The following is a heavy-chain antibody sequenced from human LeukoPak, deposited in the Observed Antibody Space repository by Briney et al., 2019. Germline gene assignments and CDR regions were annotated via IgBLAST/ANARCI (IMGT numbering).Heavy chain of an antibody. CDR3: ARRDFLTAFDI. V-gene: IGHV1-46*01. D-gene: IGHD3-3*01. CDR1: GYTFTSYY. J-gene: IGHJ3*02. CDR2: INPSGGST. Sequence: GASVKVSCKASGYTFTSYYMHWVRQAPGQGLEWMGIINPSGGSTSYAQKFRGRVTMTRDTSTSTVYMELSSLRSEDTAVYYCARRDFLTAFDIWGQGTMVTVSS.